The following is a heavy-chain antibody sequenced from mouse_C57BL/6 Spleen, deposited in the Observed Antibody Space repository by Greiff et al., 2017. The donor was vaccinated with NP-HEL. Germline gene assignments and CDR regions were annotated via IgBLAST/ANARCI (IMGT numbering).Heavy chain of an antibody. V-gene: IGHV5-4*01. CDR1: GFTFSSYA. J-gene: IGHJ2*01. Sequence: EVQLVESGGGLVKPGGSLKLSCAASGFTFSSYAMSWVRQTPEKRLEWVATISDGGSYTYYPDNVKGRFTISRDNAKNNLYLQMSHLKSEDTAMYYCARGGDYYGSSSQRYFDYWGQGTTLTVSS. CDR3: ARGGDYYGSSSQRYFDY. CDR2: ISDGGSYT. D-gene: IGHD1-1*01.